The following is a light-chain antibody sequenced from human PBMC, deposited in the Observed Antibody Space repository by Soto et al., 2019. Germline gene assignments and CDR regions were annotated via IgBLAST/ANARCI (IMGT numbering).Light chain of an antibody. V-gene: IGLV2-23*01. J-gene: IGLJ1*01. Sequence: QSALTQPASVSGSPGQSITISCTGTSSDVWSYNLVSWYQQHPGKAPKLMIYEGSKRPSGVSNRFSGSKSGNTASLTISGLQAEDEADYYCCSYAGSSTSVFGTGTKLTVL. CDR1: SSDVWSYNL. CDR3: CSYAGSSTSV. CDR2: EGS.